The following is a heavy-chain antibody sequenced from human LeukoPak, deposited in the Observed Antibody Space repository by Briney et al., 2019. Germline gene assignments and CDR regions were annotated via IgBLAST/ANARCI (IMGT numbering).Heavy chain of an antibody. D-gene: IGHD4-17*01. CDR3: ARGLRRPDY. CDR1: GFTFSDYY. Sequence: GGSLRLSCAASGFTFSDYYMSWLRQAPGKGLEWVSYISSSSSYTNYADSVKGRFTISRDNAKNSLYLQMNSLRAEDTAVYYCARGLRRPDYWGQGTLVTVSS. CDR2: ISSSSSYT. V-gene: IGHV3-11*06. J-gene: IGHJ4*02.